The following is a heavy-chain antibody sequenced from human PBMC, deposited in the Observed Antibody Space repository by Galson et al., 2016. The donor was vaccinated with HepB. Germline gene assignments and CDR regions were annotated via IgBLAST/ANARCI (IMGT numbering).Heavy chain of an antibody. Sequence: SLRISCAASGFTFSSYWMRWVRQAPRKGLEWVANITEDGSEKYYVDSVRRRIINSTETSKNHFALHLTYFTPEDTAVDYCARGWNYVKFDYWGQGTLVSVSS. D-gene: IGHD1-7*01. V-gene: IGHV3-7*04. CDR2: ITEDGSEK. J-gene: IGHJ4*02. CDR1: GFTFSSYW. CDR3: ARGWNYVKFDY.